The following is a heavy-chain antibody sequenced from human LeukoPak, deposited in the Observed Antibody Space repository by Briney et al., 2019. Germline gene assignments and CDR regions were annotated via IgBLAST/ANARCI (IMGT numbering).Heavy chain of an antibody. CDR1: GFTFSSYS. J-gene: IGHJ4*02. D-gene: IGHD5-12*01. V-gene: IGHV3-48*01. CDR3: ARDPIVTTIQRFDF. Sequence: GGSLRLSCAASGFTFSSYSMNWVRQAPGKGLEWISYISSSSDTKYYADSVKGRFAISRDNAEKSLYLQMNSLRAEDTAVYYCARDPIVTTIQRFDFWGQGTLVTVSS. CDR2: ISSSSDTK.